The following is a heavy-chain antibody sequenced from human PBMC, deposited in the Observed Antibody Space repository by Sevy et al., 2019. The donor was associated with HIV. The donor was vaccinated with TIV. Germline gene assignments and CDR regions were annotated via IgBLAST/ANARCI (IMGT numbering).Heavy chain of an antibody. CDR2: IKQDGSEK. Sequence: GGSLRLSCAASGFTFSSYWMSWVRQAPGKGLEWVANIKQDGSEKYYVDSVKGRFVISGDKARNSLYLQMNSLRAEDTAVYYCARGPYSSGWYSHAFDIWGQGTMVTVSS. D-gene: IGHD6-19*01. J-gene: IGHJ3*02. V-gene: IGHV3-7*01. CDR3: ARGPYSSGWYSHAFDI. CDR1: GFTFSSYW.